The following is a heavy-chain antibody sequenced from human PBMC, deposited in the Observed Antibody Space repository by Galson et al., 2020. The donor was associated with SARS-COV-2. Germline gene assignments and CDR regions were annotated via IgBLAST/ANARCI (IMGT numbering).Heavy chain of an antibody. CDR1: GFTFRNYP. Sequence: GESLKISCSVSGFTFRNYPMHWVRQAPGKGLEYVSSLNSYGDRTYYADSVKGRFTISRDNSKNTLYLQMDSLSAEDTALNYCAYLTSRDSMRDYWGRDYWGQGALVTVSS. D-gene: IGHD7-27*01. CDR3: AYLTSRDSMRDYWGRDY. CDR2: LNSYGDRT. V-gene: IGHV3-64D*08. J-gene: IGHJ4*02.